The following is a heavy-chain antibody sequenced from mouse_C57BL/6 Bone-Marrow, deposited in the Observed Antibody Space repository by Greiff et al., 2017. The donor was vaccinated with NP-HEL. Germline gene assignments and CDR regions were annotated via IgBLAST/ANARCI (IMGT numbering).Heavy chain of an antibody. D-gene: IGHD2-1*01. CDR2: IDPENGDT. V-gene: IGHV14-4*01. Sequence: VQLQQSGAELVRPGASVKLSCTASGFNIKDDYMNWVKQRPEQGLEWIGWIDPENGDTEYASKFQGKATITADTSSNTAYLQLSSLTSEDTAVYYCTTVTTLYYYAMDYWGQGTSVTVSS. CDR1: GFNIKDDY. J-gene: IGHJ4*01. CDR3: TTVTTLYYYAMDY.